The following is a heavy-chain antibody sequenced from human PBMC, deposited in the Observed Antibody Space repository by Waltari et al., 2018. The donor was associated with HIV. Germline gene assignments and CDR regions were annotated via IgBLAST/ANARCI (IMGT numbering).Heavy chain of an antibody. Sequence: QVQLVESGGGVVQPGGSLRLSCGASGFTFRGSDMHWVRQAPGKGLEWVTYMRSDGSSKNYADSVKGRFTISRDNSKNTVYLQMNSLRPEDTAVYFCAKNGATLTTSSYYYYYGMDVWGQGTTVTVSS. V-gene: IGHV3-30*02. J-gene: IGHJ6*02. CDR2: MRSDGSSK. D-gene: IGHD4-4*01. CDR3: AKNGATLTTSSYYYYYGMDV. CDR1: GFTFRGSD.